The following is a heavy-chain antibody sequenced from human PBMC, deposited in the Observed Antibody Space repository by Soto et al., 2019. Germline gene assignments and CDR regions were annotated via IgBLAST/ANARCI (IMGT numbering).Heavy chain of an antibody. Sequence: QVQLVQSGAEVKKSGASVKVSCKASGYTFTGYYVHWVRQAPGQVLEWMGWINPNSGGTNYAQKFQGWVTMTRDTSISTAYKELIRLRSDYTAVYYCAGYGIFKAREDYYYYGMDVWGQGTTVTASS. V-gene: IGHV1-2*04. J-gene: IGHJ6*02. CDR2: INPNSGGT. D-gene: IGHD3-3*01. CDR3: AGYGIFKAREDYYYYGMDV. CDR1: GYTFTGYY.